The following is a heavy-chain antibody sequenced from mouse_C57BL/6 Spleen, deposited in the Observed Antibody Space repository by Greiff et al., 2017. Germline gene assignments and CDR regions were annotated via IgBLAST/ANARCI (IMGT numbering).Heavy chain of an antibody. CDR3: ARSDSNYHYAMDY. D-gene: IGHD2-5*01. Sequence: QVQLQQPGAELVRPGTSVKLSCKASGYTFTSYWMHWVKQRPGQGLEWIGVIDPSDSYTNYNQKFKGKATLTVDTSSSTAYMQLSSLTSEDSAVYYCARSDSNYHYAMDYWGQGTSVTVSS. CDR2: IDPSDSYT. J-gene: IGHJ4*01. CDR1: GYTFTSYW. V-gene: IGHV1-59*01.